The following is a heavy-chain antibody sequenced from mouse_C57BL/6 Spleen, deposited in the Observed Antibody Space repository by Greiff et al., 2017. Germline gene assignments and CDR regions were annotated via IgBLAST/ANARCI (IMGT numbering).Heavy chain of an antibody. D-gene: IGHD1-1*01. V-gene: IGHV5-4*01. CDR3: ARGAPLRYAMDY. CDR1: GFTFSSYA. J-gene: IGHJ4*01. Sequence: EVQVVESGGGLVKPGGSLKLSCAASGFTFSSYAMSWVRQTPEKRLEWVATLSDGGSYTYYPDNVKGRFTISRDNAKNNLYLQMSHLKSEDTAMYYCARGAPLRYAMDYWGQGTSVTVSS. CDR2: LSDGGSYT.